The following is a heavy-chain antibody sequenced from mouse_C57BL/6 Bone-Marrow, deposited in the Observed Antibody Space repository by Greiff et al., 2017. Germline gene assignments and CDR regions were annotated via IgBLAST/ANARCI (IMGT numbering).Heavy chain of an antibody. CDR1: GYTFTSYG. V-gene: IGHV1-81*01. CDR3: ARGYDYDGFAY. Sequence: QVQLQQSGAELARPGASVKLSCKASGYTFTSYGISWVKQRTGQGLEWIGEIYPRSGNTYYNEKFKGKATLTADKSSSTAYMELRSLTSEDSAVYFWARGYDYDGFAYWGQGTLVTVSA. J-gene: IGHJ3*01. CDR2: IYPRSGNT. D-gene: IGHD2-4*01.